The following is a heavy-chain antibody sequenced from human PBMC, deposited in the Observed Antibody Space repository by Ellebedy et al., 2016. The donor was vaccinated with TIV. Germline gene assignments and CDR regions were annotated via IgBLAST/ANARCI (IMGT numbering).Heavy chain of an antibody. V-gene: IGHV3-23*01. CDR1: GFTFSGYA. CDR2: ISGSGDAT. J-gene: IGHJ1*01. Sequence: PGGSLRLSCTASGFTFSGYAMSWVRQAPGEGPEWVSAISGSGDATYYPDSMKGRFIISRDNSKNTLFLQVNSLRAEDTAIYDCVRGGVADVWYTEYFPHWGQGALVTVSS. D-gene: IGHD6-13*01. CDR3: VRGGVADVWYTEYFPH.